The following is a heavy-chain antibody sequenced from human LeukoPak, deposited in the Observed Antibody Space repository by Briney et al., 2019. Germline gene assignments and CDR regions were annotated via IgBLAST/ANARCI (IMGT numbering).Heavy chain of an antibody. CDR2: IDTYSGKT. V-gene: IGHV1-18*01. CDR3: ARDRGIAEADSFDP. D-gene: IGHD6-13*01. Sequence: ASVKVSCKPSGYTYTTDGISWVRQAPGQGLEWMGWIDTYSGKTNYAQKFQGRVTMTSDTSTSAAYMELRSLRSDDTAVYYCARDRGIAEADSFDPWGQGTLVTVSS. J-gene: IGHJ5*02. CDR1: GYTYTTDG.